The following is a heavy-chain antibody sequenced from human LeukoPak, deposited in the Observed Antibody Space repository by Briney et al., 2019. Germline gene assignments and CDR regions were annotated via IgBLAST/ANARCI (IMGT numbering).Heavy chain of an antibody. D-gene: IGHD3-10*01. J-gene: IGHJ6*04. CDR2: ICSSSSYI. CDR3: ARDFQVWFGEAYGMDV. Sequence: PGGSLRLSCAASGFTFSSYSMNWVRQAPGKGLEWVSSICSSSSYIYYADSVKGRFTISRDNTKNSLYLQMNSLRAEDTAVYYCARDFQVWFGEAYGMDVWGKGTTVTVSS. CDR1: GFTFSSYS. V-gene: IGHV3-21*01.